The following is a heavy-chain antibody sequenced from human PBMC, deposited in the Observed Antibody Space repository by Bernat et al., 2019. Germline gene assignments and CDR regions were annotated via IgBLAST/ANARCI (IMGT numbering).Heavy chain of an antibody. CDR1: GFTFSSYS. Sequence: EVQLVESGGGLVQPGGSLRLSCAASGFTFSSYSMNWVRQAPGKGLEWVSYISSSSSTIYYADSVKGRFTISRDNAKNSLYLQMNSLRAEDTAVYYCARDRTVTPLYYYYGMDVWGQGTTVTVS. J-gene: IGHJ6*02. CDR2: ISSSSSTI. CDR3: ARDRTVTPLYYYYGMDV. V-gene: IGHV3-48*01. D-gene: IGHD4-17*01.